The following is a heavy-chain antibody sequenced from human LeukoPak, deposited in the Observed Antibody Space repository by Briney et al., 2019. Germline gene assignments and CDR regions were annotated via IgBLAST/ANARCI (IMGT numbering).Heavy chain of an antibody. J-gene: IGHJ5*02. CDR2: ISDTGKT. V-gene: IGHV4-59*01. Sequence: SETLSLTCSGSGAPPSSYYRDGLRQSPRKGLEGVGYISDTGKTDSTPSLKSRVTISLGTSKTQFSLRLRSVTAADSAVYYCATGYYEPFATWGPGILVTVSS. D-gene: IGHD1-26*01. CDR3: ATGYYEPFAT. CDR1: GAPPSSYY.